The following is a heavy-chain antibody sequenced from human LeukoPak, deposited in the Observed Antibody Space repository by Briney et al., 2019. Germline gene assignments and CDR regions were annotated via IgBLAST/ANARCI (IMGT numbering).Heavy chain of an antibody. CDR3: ARGEMATTGFYFDY. D-gene: IGHD5-24*01. CDR1: GGSISSYY. CDR2: IYYSGST. Sequence: PSETLSLTCTVSGGSISSYYWSWIRQPPGKGLEWIGYIYYSGSTNYNPSLKSRVTMSVDTSKNQFSLKLRSVTAADTAVYYCARGEMATTGFYFDYWGQGTLVTVSS. V-gene: IGHV4-59*01. J-gene: IGHJ4*02.